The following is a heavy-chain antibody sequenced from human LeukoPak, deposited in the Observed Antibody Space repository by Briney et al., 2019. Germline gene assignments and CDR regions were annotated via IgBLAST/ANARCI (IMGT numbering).Heavy chain of an antibody. Sequence: GGSLRLSCAASGFTFSSYAMNRVRQAPGKGLEWVSSISGSGGATYYADSVKGRFTISRDNSKNTLYLQMSSLRAEDTALYHCAKGDYGYYFDYWGQGTLVTVSS. CDR2: ISGSGGAT. CDR3: AKGDYGYYFDY. CDR1: GFTFSSYA. J-gene: IGHJ4*02. V-gene: IGHV3-23*01. D-gene: IGHD4-17*01.